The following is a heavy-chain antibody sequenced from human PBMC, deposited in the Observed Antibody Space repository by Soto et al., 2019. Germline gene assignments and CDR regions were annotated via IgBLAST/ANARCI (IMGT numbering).Heavy chain of an antibody. Sequence: EVQLVESGGGLVKPGGSLRLSCAASGFTFSNAWMNWVRQAPGKGLEWVGRIKSKTDGGTTDYAAPVKGRFTISRDDSKNTLYLQMNSLKTEDTAVYYCTTDPYDSSGYYRFVYWGQGTLVTVSS. V-gene: IGHV3-15*07. J-gene: IGHJ4*02. CDR1: GFTFSNAW. D-gene: IGHD3-22*01. CDR3: TTDPYDSSGYYRFVY. CDR2: IKSKTDGGTT.